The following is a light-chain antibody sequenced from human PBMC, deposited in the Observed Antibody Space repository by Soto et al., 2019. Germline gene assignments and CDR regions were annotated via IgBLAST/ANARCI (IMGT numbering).Light chain of an antibody. CDR3: QQYNKWPPIT. J-gene: IGKJ5*01. Sequence: EIVMTQSPATLSVSPGEGVTLSCRASQSVSNNLAWYQQKPGQAPRLLIFEASTRATGIPARFSGSGSGTEFTLTISSLQSEDFAVYYCQQYNKWPPITFGQGTRREIK. CDR1: QSVSNN. V-gene: IGKV3-15*01. CDR2: EAS.